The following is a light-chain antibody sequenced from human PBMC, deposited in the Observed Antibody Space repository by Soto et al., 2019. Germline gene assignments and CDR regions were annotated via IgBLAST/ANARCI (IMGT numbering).Light chain of an antibody. CDR1: QSVRSGY. Sequence: IVLTQSPGTLSLSPGERATLSCRASQSVRSGYLARYQQKPGQAPRVLIYGASSRVTGIPDRFSGSGSGTEFTLTISRLEPEDFAVYYCQQYGSTPLTFGGGTEVEIK. CDR2: GAS. V-gene: IGKV3-20*01. CDR3: QQYGSTPLT. J-gene: IGKJ4*01.